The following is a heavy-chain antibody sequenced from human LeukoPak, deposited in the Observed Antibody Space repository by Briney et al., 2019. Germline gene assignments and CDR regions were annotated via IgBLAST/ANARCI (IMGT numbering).Heavy chain of an antibody. D-gene: IGHD5-18*01. CDR2: IYYSGST. CDR3: AVGGSGYSYGPGAFDI. V-gene: IGHV4-30-4*01. CDR1: GGSISSGDYY. J-gene: IGHJ3*02. Sequence: SQTLTLTCTVSGGSISSGDYYWSRIPQPPGKGLEWIGYIYYSGSTYYNPSLKSRVTISVDTSKNQFSLKLCSVTAADTAVYYCAVGGSGYSYGPGAFDIWGQGTMVTVSS.